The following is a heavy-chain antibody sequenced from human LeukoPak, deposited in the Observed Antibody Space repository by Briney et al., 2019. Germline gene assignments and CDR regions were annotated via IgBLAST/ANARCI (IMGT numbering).Heavy chain of an antibody. CDR1: GYIFTNYA. D-gene: IGHD3-3*01. V-gene: IGHV1-18*01. Sequence: ASVKVSCKTSGYIFTNYAISWVRQAPGQGLEWMGWISAYNGNTKYAQKLQGRVTMTTDTSTSTAYMELRSLRSDDTAVFYCARDQYDTWSRRGNFDSWGQGTLVIVSS. J-gene: IGHJ4*02. CDR3: ARDQYDTWSRRGNFDS. CDR2: ISAYNGNT.